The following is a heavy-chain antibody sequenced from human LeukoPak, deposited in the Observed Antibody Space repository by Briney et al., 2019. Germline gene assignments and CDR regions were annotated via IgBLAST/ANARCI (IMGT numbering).Heavy chain of an antibody. Sequence: GGSLRLSCAASGLTVTNAWMSWVRQAPGKGLEWVGRIASKTDGGTTDYAAPVKGRFTISRDDSKNTLFLQMNSLKTEDTAVYYCTTGIRGDCGQGTLVTVSS. J-gene: IGHJ4*02. CDR1: GLTVTNAW. V-gene: IGHV3-15*04. CDR2: IASKTDGGTT. CDR3: TTGIRGD.